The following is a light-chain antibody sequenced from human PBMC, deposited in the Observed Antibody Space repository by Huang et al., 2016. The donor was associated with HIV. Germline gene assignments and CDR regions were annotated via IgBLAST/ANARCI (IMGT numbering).Light chain of an antibody. J-gene: IGKJ2*01. CDR3: QQRSNT. CDR2: DAS. Sequence: EIVLTQSPATLSLSPGERATLSCRASQSVSTFLAWYQQKPGQAPRLLIYDASNSATGIPARFGGSGSGTDFTLTISSLEPEDFAVYYCQQRSNTFGQGTRLEIK. V-gene: IGKV3-11*01. CDR1: QSVSTF.